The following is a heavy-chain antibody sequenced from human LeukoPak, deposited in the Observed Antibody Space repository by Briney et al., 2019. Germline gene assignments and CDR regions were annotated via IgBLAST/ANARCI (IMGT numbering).Heavy chain of an antibody. J-gene: IGHJ5*02. CDR2: SSTYNGNT. Sequence: GESLRISCKASGYIFTSYGISWVRQAPGLGLEWMGWSSTYNGNTNYAQKFQGRVTMTTDTSTSTAYMDLRSLTSDDTAVYYCARVEGGGRRGYWFDPWGQGTLVTVSS. CDR1: GYIFTSYG. CDR3: ARVEGGGRRGYWFDP. V-gene: IGHV1-18*01. D-gene: IGHD3-16*01.